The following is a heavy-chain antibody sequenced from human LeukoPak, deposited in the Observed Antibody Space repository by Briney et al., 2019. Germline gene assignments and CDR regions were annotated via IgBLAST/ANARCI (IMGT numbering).Heavy chain of an antibody. CDR3: ARHPPHEDGDKRGFDF. D-gene: IGHD5-24*01. CDR1: GGSISSRNYC. J-gene: IGHJ4*02. V-gene: IGHV4-39*01. CDR2: ICHSGST. Sequence: PETLSLTCTVSGGSISSRNYCWGWFRQSPGKGLEWIAYICHSGSTYYNPSLKSRVTISVDTSKNHFSLMLTSVSAADTAVYHCARHPPHEDGDKRGFDFWGQGTLVTVSS.